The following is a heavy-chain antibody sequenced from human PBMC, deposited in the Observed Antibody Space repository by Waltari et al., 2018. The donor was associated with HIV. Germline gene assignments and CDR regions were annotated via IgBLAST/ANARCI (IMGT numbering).Heavy chain of an antibody. V-gene: IGHV3-23*01. Sequence: EVQLLESGGGLVQPGGSLRLSCAASGFTFSSYAMSWVRQAPGKGLEWGSAISGSGCSTYYTDSVKGRFTISRDNSKNTLYLQMNSLRAEDTAVYYCANPYYYYDSSGYVWGQGTLVTVSS. D-gene: IGHD3-22*01. CDR3: ANPYYYYDSSGYV. CDR2: ISGSGCST. CDR1: GFTFSSYA. J-gene: IGHJ4*02.